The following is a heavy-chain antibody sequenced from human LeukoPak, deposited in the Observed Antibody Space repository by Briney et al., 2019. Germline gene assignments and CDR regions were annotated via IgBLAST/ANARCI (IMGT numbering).Heavy chain of an antibody. J-gene: IGHJ4*02. V-gene: IGHV4-30-2*02. D-gene: IGHD3-3*01. Sequence: SQTLSLTCAVSGGSISSGGYSWSWIRQPPGKGLEWIGYIYHSGSTYYNPSLKSRVTISVDRSKNQFSLKLSSVTAADTAVYYCARILRFYYFDYWGQGTLVTVSS. CDR3: ARILRFYYFDY. CDR2: IYHSGST. CDR1: GGSISSGGYS.